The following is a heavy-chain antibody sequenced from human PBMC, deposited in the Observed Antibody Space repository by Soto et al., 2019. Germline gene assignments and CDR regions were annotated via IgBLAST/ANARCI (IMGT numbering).Heavy chain of an antibody. CDR3: XXXXXXXXXXXXSXNYYYYGMDV. J-gene: IGHJ6*02. Sequence: QVQLVQSGAEVKKPGSSVKVSCKASGGTFSSYAISWVRQAPGQGLEWMGGIIPIFGTANYAQKFQGRVTITADESTSTAYMELSSLXSEDTAVYXXXXXXXXXXXXXXSXNYYYYGMDVWGQGTTVTVSS. V-gene: IGHV1-69*01. CDR2: IIPIFGTA. CDR1: GGTFSSYA.